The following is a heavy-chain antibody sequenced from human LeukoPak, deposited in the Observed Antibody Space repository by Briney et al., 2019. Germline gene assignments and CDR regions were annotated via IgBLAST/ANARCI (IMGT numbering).Heavy chain of an antibody. Sequence: GGSLRFSCAASGFTFSGNWMHWVRQAPGKGLVWVSRINSDGRSTSYADSVKGRFTISRDNAKNTLYLQMNSLRAEDTAVYYCAKRSGGPSPFDYWGQGTLVTISS. CDR2: INSDGRST. CDR3: AKRSGGPSPFDY. V-gene: IGHV3-74*01. CDR1: GFTFSGNW. D-gene: IGHD3-3*01. J-gene: IGHJ4*02.